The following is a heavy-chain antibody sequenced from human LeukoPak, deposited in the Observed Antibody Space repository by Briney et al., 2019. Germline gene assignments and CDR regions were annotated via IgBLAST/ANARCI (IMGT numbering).Heavy chain of an antibody. CDR1: GYTFTTYW. D-gene: IGHD6-13*01. V-gene: IGHV5-51*01. Sequence: GESLKISCQGSGYTFTTYWIGWVRQMPGKGLEFMGHIYPADSDTRYSPSFEGQVTISADKSISTAYLQWSRLKASDTATYFCVRQTVDSSSWSGPHFWGQGTLVTVYS. CDR2: IYPADSDT. CDR3: VRQTVDSSSWSGPHF. J-gene: IGHJ4*02.